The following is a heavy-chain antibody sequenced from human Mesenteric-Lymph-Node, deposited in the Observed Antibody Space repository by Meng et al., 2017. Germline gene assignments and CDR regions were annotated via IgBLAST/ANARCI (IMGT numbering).Heavy chain of an antibody. V-gene: IGHV5-51*01. CDR1: GYSFTSYW. D-gene: IGHD1-14*01. CDR3: ARLKYTTAYYYYYGMDV. J-gene: IGHJ6*02. Sequence: KVSCKGSGYSFTSYWIGWVRQMPGKGLEWMGIIYPGDSDTRYSPSFQGQVTISADKSISTAYLQWSSLKASDTAMYYCARLKYTTAYYYYYGMDVWGQGTTVTVSS. CDR2: IYPGDSDT.